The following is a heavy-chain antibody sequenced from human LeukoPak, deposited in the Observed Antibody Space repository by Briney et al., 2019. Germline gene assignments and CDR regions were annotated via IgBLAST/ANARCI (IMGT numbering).Heavy chain of an antibody. J-gene: IGHJ4*02. D-gene: IGHD6-19*01. Sequence: GGSLRLSCAASGFTFSSYAMSWVRQAPGKGLEWVSAISGSGGGTYYADSVKGRFTISRDNSKNTLYLQMNSLRAEDTAVYYCAKDETIAVAGFFDYWGQGTLVTVSS. CDR2: ISGSGGGT. CDR1: GFTFSSYA. V-gene: IGHV3-23*01. CDR3: AKDETIAVAGFFDY.